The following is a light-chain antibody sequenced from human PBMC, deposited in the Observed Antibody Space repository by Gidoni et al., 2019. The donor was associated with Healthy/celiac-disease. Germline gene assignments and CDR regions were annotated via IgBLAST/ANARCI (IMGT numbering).Light chain of an antibody. J-gene: IGKJ3*01. Sequence: DIVMSQSADALAVSLVERATINCKSSQSVLYSSNNKNYLAWYQQKPGKPPKLLLYWASTRGLGVPDRFSGSGYRTDFTLAVTSLRAKDEEVYYCEQYHSTTLTFGHGTKVDIK. V-gene: IGKV4-1*01. CDR2: WAS. CDR1: QSVLYSSNNKNY. CDR3: EQYHSTTLT.